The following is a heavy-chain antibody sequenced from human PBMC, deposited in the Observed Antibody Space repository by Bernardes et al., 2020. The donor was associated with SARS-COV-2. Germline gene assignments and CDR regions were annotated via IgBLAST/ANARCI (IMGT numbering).Heavy chain of an antibody. CDR2: IKQDGTEK. V-gene: IGHV3-7*01. D-gene: IGHD3-10*01. CDR1: RFTFSSYW. Sequence: GGSLRLSCAASRFTFSSYWMSWVRQAPGKGLEWVANIKQDGTEKYYVDSVKGRFTISRDNAKNSLYLQMNSLRAEDTAVYFCARDRAVNWFDPWGQGTLVTVSS. J-gene: IGHJ5*02. CDR3: ARDRAVNWFDP.